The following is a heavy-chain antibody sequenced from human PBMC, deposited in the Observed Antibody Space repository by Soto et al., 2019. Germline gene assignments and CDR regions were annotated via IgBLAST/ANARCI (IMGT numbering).Heavy chain of an antibody. CDR3: ASARDVLTAGLDSGYY. CDR2: IIPFLEIA. J-gene: IGHJ4*02. V-gene: IGHV1-69*02. CDR1: GGTFSRYT. Sequence: QVQLVQSGAEVKKPGSSVKVSCKASGGTFSRYTISWVRQAPGQGLEWMGRIIPFLEIAQYAQKFQGRVTITADKSTSTVYMELSSLRSEATSVYSCASARDVLTAGLDSGYYGGQGTLVTVSS. D-gene: IGHD3-9*01.